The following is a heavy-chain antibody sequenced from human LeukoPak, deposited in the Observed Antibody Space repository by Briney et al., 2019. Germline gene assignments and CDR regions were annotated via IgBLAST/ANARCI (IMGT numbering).Heavy chain of an antibody. J-gene: IGHJ5*02. V-gene: IGHV3-21*01. CDR3: ASMGGYCSSTSCYHNWFDP. CDR2: ISSSSSYI. Sequence: PGGSLRLSCAASGFTFSSYSMNWVRQAPGKGLEWVSSISSSSSYIYYADSVKGRFTISRDNAKNSLYLQMNSLRAEDTAVYYCASMGGYCSSTSCYHNWFDPWGQGTLVTVSS. D-gene: IGHD2-2*01. CDR1: GFTFSSYS.